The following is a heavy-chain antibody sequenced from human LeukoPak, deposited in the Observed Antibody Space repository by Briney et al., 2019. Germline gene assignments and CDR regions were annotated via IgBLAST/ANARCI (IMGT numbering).Heavy chain of an antibody. Sequence: PSGTLSLTCAVSGGSILTTNWWSWVRQPPGKGLEWIGEVHLSGASNYNPSLKSRVSMSIDKSRNQLSLELTSVTAADTAIYYCARESGAFSPFGFWGRGTLVTVSS. D-gene: IGHD1-26*01. V-gene: IGHV4-4*02. CDR2: VHLSGAS. CDR1: GGSILTTNW. J-gene: IGHJ4*02. CDR3: ARESGAFSPFGF.